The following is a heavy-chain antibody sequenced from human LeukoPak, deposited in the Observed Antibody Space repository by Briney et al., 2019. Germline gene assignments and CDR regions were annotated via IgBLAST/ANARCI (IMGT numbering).Heavy chain of an antibody. CDR1: GFTMSDYW. D-gene: IGHD5-18*01. CDR3: ARGEFAWIQGSYGMNV. J-gene: IGHJ6*02. CDR2: IKQDGSDK. V-gene: IGHV3-7*01. Sequence: PGGSLRLSCTASGFTMSDYWMSWVRQSPGKGPAWVANIKQDGSDKYYVDSVKGRFTISRDNAKNALYLQVNSLRPEDTAVYYCARGEFAWIQGSYGMNVWGQGTTVTVSS.